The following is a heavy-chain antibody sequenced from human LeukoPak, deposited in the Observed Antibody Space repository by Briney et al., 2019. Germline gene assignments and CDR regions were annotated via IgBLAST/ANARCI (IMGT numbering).Heavy chain of an antibody. V-gene: IGHV1-18*01. J-gene: IGHJ6*02. Sequence: ALVKVSCKASGYTFTSYGISWVRQAPGQGLEWMGWISAYNGNTNYAQKLQGRVTMTTDTSTSTAYMELRSLRSDDTAVYYCARDPMRGYYDSSGYYVGSGCYGMDVWGQGTTVTVSS. D-gene: IGHD3-22*01. CDR2: ISAYNGNT. CDR3: ARDPMRGYYDSSGYYVGSGCYGMDV. CDR1: GYTFTSYG.